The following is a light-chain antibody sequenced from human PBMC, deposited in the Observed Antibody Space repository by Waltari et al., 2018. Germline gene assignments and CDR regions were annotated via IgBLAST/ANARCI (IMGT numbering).Light chain of an antibody. J-gene: IGLJ3*02. CDR3: GTWDDSLSRPV. CDR1: SSNIESNY. Sequence: QSVLTQPPSASGTPGQRVTISCSGSSSNIESNYVYWCQQFPGTAPKVLMFKNNQRPSGVSDRFSASKSGASASLAISGLRSDDEADYYCGTWDDSLSRPVFGGGTKLTVL. CDR2: KNN. V-gene: IGLV1-47*01.